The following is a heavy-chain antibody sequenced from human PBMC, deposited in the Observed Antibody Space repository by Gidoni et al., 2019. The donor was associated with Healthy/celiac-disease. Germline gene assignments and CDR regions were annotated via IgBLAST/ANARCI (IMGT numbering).Heavy chain of an antibody. CDR3: ARDHPWRIVGATRSAGTPFDY. CDR2: IGSSSSYM. V-gene: IGHV3-11*06. CDR1: GSTFSDYY. Sequence: QVQLVESGGGLVKTGGSLRLSCAAPGSTFSDYYISWIRQAPGKGLGRVSYIGSSSSYMNYADAVKGRFTISRDNAKNSLYLQMNSLRAEDTAVYYCARDHPWRIVGATRSAGTPFDYWGQETLVTVSS. J-gene: IGHJ4*02. D-gene: IGHD1-26*01.